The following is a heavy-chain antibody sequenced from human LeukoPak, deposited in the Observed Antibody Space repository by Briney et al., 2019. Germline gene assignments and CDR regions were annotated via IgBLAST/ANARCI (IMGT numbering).Heavy chain of an antibody. J-gene: IGHJ4*02. CDR1: GYSISSGYY. CDR3: ARHRSWSPFDY. CDR2: IDHSGST. V-gene: IGHV4-38-2*02. D-gene: IGHD6-13*01. Sequence: SETLSLTCTVSGYSISSGYYWGWIRQPPGKGLEWTGTIDHSGSTNYNPSLKSRVTISVDTSKNQFSLKLSSVTTADTAVYYCARHRSWSPFDYWGQGTLVTVSS.